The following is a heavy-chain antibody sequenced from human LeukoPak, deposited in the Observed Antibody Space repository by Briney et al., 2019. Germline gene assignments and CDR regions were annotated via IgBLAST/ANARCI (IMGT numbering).Heavy chain of an antibody. Sequence: PSETLSLTCTVSGGSTSSDYWSWIRQSPGKGLEWVGYVYNSGDTGKNPSLKSRVTILLDTSKNQCSLKLTSVSAADMAVYYCARLKLGAYFDLWGRGTLVTVSS. CDR1: GGSTSSDY. V-gene: IGHV4-59*08. CDR3: ARLKLGAYFDL. CDR2: VYNSGDT. J-gene: IGHJ2*01. D-gene: IGHD3-16*01.